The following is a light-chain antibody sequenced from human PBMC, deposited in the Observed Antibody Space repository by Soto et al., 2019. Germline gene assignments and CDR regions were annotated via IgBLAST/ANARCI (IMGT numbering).Light chain of an antibody. CDR1: QSVSSTA. CDR3: QHYDSSPPWT. CDR2: AAS. Sequence: EIVLTQSPGTLSLSPGERATLSCRASQSVSSTALAWYQHKPGQAPRLLIFAASNRATGIPDRFSGSGSGTDFTLTISSLEPEDFALYYCQHYDSSPPWTFGQGTKVEVK. J-gene: IGKJ1*01. V-gene: IGKV3-20*01.